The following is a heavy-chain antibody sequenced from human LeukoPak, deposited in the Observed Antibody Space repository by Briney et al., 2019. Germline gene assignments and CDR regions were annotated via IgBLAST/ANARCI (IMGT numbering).Heavy chain of an antibody. Sequence: GGSLRLSCAASGFGFNNYALHWVRQAPGKGLEWVAVISSDGTKIYYADSVRGRSTISRDNSRNTLYLQMKNLRAEETAVYYCARGKTGYSSDWYSGIDYWGQGTLVTVSS. CDR2: ISSDGTKI. J-gene: IGHJ4*02. CDR1: GFGFNNYA. V-gene: IGHV3-30*04. CDR3: ARGKTGYSSDWYSGIDY. D-gene: IGHD6-13*01.